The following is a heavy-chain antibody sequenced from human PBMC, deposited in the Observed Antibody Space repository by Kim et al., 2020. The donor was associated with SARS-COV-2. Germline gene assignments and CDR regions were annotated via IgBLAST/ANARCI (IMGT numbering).Heavy chain of an antibody. Sequence: SETLSLTCTVSGGSIRSNDIYWGWIRQSPGKGLEWIGSIYYSGTTYYNPSLKSRVTISVDTSKNQFSLKLSSVTATDTAVYYCARHPSITLMEVIITAFDIWGQGTTVTVSS. J-gene: IGHJ3*02. D-gene: IGHD3-22*01. CDR2: IYYSGTT. CDR1: GGSIRSNDIY. V-gene: IGHV4-39*01. CDR3: ARHPSITLMEVIITAFDI.